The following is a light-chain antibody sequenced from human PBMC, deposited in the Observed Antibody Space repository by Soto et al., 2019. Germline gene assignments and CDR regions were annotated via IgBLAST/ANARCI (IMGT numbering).Light chain of an antibody. CDR3: QQFGSSVT. CDR2: RTS. V-gene: IGKV3-20*01. J-gene: IGKJ5*01. CDR1: QSVGSN. Sequence: EIVMTQSPATLSVSPGERATLSCRASQSVGSNLAWYLQKPGQAPRLLIYRTSTRATGIPDRFSGSGSGTDFTLTISRLEPEDFAVYYCQQFGSSVTFGQGTRLEIK.